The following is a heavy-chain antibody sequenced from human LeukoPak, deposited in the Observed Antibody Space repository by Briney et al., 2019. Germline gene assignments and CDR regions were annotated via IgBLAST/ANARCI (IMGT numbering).Heavy chain of an antibody. D-gene: IGHD1-14*01. Sequence: ASVKVSCKASGGTFSSYAISWVRQAPGQGLEWMGRIIPILGIANYAQKFQGRVTITADKSTSTAYMELSSLRSEDTAVYYCARGTLNSLLNDYWGQGTLVTVSS. CDR1: GGTFSSYA. V-gene: IGHV1-69*04. CDR2: IIPILGIA. J-gene: IGHJ4*02. CDR3: ARGTLNSLLNDY.